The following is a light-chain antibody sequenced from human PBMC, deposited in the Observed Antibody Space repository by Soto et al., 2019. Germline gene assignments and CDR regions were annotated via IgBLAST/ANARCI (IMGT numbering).Light chain of an antibody. V-gene: IGKV3-20*01. Sequence: EIVLTQFPGTLSLSPGERATLSCRASQSVSNNYLLWYQQKPGQVPRLLIYEASYRAAGIPDRFSGSGSGTDFTLTISRLEPEDFAMYYCQQYGDSSPFGGGTKVDSK. CDR2: EAS. J-gene: IGKJ4*01. CDR3: QQYGDSSP. CDR1: QSVSNNY.